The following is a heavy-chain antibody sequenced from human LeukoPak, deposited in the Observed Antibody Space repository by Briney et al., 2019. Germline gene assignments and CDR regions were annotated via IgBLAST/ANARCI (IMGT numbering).Heavy chain of an antibody. J-gene: IGHJ6*02. CDR1: GGSLSSYY. Sequence: SETLSLTCTVSGGSLSSYYWSWIRQPPGKGLEWIGFIYYTGSTNYNPSLKSRVTISVDTSKNQFSLRLSSVTAADTAVYYCARRKDFYFYGVDVWGQGTTVTVSS. CDR3: ARRKDFYFYGVDV. V-gene: IGHV4-59*08. CDR2: IYYTGST.